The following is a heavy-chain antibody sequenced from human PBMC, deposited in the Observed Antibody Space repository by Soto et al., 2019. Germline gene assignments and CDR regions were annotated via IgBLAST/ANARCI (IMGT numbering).Heavy chain of an antibody. Sequence: EVQLVESGGGLVKPGGSLRLSCAASGFTFSNAWMNWFRQAPGKGLEWVGRIKSKTDGGTTDYAAPVKGRFTISRDDSKNTLYLQMNSLKTEDTAVYYCTTGSGYDERFDYWGQGTLVTVSS. D-gene: IGHD5-12*01. CDR1: GFTFSNAW. J-gene: IGHJ4*02. V-gene: IGHV3-15*07. CDR2: IKSKTDGGTT. CDR3: TTGSGYDERFDY.